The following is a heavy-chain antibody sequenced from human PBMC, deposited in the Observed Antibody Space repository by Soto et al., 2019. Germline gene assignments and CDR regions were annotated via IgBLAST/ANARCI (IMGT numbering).Heavy chain of an antibody. CDR3: ARGTGSTPEAKIANWFDP. V-gene: IGHV4-31*03. CDR2: IYYSGST. J-gene: IGHJ5*02. CDR1: GGSISSGGYY. Sequence: SETLSLTCTVSGGSISSGGYYWSWIRQHPGKGLEWIGYIYYSGSTYYNPSLKSRVTISVDTSKNQFSLKLSSVTAADTAVYYCARGTGSTPEAKIANWFDPWGQGTLVTVSS. D-gene: IGHD2-2*01.